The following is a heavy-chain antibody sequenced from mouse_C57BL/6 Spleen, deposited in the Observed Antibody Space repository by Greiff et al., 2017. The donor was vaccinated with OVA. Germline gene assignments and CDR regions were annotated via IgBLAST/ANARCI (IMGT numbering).Heavy chain of an antibody. CDR2: INPYNGGT. CDR3: AREVITTVDHYFDY. V-gene: IGHV1-19*01. D-gene: IGHD1-1*01. J-gene: IGHJ2*01. CDR1: GYTFTDYY. Sequence: VQLQQSGPVLVKPGASVKMSCKASGYTFTDYYMNWVKQSHGKSLEWIGVINPYNGGTSYNQKFKGKATLTVDKSSSTAYMELNSLTSEDSAVYYCAREVITTVDHYFDYWGQGTTLTVSS.